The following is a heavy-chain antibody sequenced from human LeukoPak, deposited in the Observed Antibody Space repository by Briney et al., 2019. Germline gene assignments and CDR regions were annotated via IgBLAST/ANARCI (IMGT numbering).Heavy chain of an antibody. CDR2: ICWNSGSI. J-gene: IGHJ4*02. V-gene: IGHV3-9*01. Sequence: PGGSLRLSCAASGFPFDDYVMHWVRQAPGKGLEWVSGICWNSGSIGYAASVKGRFTISRDNAKSCLYLQMYSLRAEDTALYYCAKGGIEYSSSSLPYYFVYWGQGTLVTVSS. CDR3: AKGGIEYSSSSLPYYFVY. D-gene: IGHD6-6*01. CDR1: GFPFDDYV.